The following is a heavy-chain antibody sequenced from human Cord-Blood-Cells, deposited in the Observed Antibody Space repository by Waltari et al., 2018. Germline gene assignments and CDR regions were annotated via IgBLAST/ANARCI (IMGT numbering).Heavy chain of an antibody. J-gene: IGHJ5*02. D-gene: IGHD4-4*01. V-gene: IGHV4-39*01. CDR2: IYYSGST. Sequence: QLQLQESGPGLVKPSETLSLTCPVYGGSISSSSYYWGWIRQPPGKGLEWIGSIYYSGSTYYSPSRKSRVTISVDTSKNQFSLKLSSVTAADTAVYYCARYSNYVGYWFDPWGQGTLVTVSS. CDR1: GGSISSSSYY. CDR3: ARYSNYVGYWFDP.